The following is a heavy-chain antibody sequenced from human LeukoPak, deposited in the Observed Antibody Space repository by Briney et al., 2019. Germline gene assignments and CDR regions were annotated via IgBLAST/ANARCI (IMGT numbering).Heavy chain of an antibody. CDR3: ARLRVDYDFWSGYSATNDY. CDR1: GGSISSYY. CDR2: IYYSGST. Sequence: PSETLSLTCTVSGGSISSYYWSWIRQPPGKGLEWIGYIYYSGSTNYNPSLKSRVTISVDTSKNQFSLKLSSVTAADTAVYYCARLRVDYDFWSGYSATNDYWGQGTLVTVSS. D-gene: IGHD3-3*01. J-gene: IGHJ4*02. V-gene: IGHV4-59*08.